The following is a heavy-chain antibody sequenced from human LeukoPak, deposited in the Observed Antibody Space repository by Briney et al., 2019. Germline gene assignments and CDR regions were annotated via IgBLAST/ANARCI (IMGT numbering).Heavy chain of an antibody. V-gene: IGHV6-1*01. CDR2: TYYRSKWYN. Sequence: SQTLSLTCAISGDSVSSNSAAWNWIRQSPSRGLEWLGRTYYRSKWYNDYAVSVKSRITINPDTSKNQFSLQLNSVTPEDTAVYYCARGESSSWSLYYYYYYYMDVWGKGTTVTVSS. CDR1: GDSVSSNSAA. D-gene: IGHD6-13*01. J-gene: IGHJ6*03. CDR3: ARGESSSWSLYYYYYYYMDV.